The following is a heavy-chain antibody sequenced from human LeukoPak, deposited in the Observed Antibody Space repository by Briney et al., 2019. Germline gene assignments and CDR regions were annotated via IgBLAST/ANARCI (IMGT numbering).Heavy chain of an antibody. CDR1: GFTSSSFG. J-gene: IGHJ4*02. V-gene: IGHV3-30*18. CDR3: AKPYGSGSYYISHEYYFDH. D-gene: IGHD3-10*01. Sequence: PGRSLRLSCAASGFTSSSFGMHWVRQAPGKGLEWVAAISSDVSNEYYAASVKGRFTISRDNSKNTVYLQMNSLRAEDTAVYYCAKPYGSGSYYISHEYYFDHWGQGTLVTVSS. CDR2: ISSDVSNE.